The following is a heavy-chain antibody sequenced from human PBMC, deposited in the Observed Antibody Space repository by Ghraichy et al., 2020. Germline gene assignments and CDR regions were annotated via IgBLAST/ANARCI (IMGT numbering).Heavy chain of an antibody. Sequence: GGSLRLSCAASGFTFSGSAMHWVRQASGKGLEWVGRIRSKANSYATAYAASVKGRFTISRDDSKNTAYLQMNSLKTEDTAVYYCTRHIPNLAYCGGDCYLDAFDIWGQGTMVTVSS. D-gene: IGHD2-21*02. CDR3: TRHIPNLAYCGGDCYLDAFDI. J-gene: IGHJ3*02. V-gene: IGHV3-73*01. CDR1: GFTFSGSA. CDR2: IRSKANSYAT.